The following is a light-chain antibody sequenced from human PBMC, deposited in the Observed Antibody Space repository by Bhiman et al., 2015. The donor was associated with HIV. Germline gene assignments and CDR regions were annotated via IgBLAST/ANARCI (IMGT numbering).Light chain of an antibody. Sequence: QPVLIQPPSASATPGQGVVISCSGSTSNIGSQYVYWFQQHPGKAPKFMIYDVSNRPSGVSHRFSGSKSANTASLTISGLQTEDAADYYCFSYTSSSTYVFGPGTKVTVL. V-gene: IGLV2-14*03. CDR2: DVS. CDR3: FSYTSSSTYV. J-gene: IGLJ1*01. CDR1: TSNIGSQY.